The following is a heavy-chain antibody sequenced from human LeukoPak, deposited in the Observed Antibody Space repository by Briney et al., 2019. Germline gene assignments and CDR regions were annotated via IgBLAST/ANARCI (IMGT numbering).Heavy chain of an antibody. CDR1: GFTFSGYW. J-gene: IGHJ3*02. CDR3: VREVAGTAFDI. Sequence: GGSLSLSCAASGFTFSGYWMSWVRQAPGKGLEWVANIKQDGGERKYLGSLRGRFSISRDNAKKLLYLETNNLRVDDTAMYYCVREVAGTAFDIWGQGTVVTVSS. D-gene: IGHD6-19*01. CDR2: IKQDGGER. V-gene: IGHV3-7*01.